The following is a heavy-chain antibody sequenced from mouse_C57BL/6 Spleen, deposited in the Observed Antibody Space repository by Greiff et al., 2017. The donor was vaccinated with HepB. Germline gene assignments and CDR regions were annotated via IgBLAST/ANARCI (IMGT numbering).Heavy chain of an antibody. J-gene: IGHJ1*03. Sequence: EVQVVESEGGLVQPGSSMKLSCTASGFTFSDYYMAWVRQVPEKGLEWVANINYDGSSTYYLDSLKSRFIISRDNAKNILYLQMSSLTSEDTATYYCARELRFWYFDVWGTGTTVTVSS. CDR1: GFTFSDYY. V-gene: IGHV5-16*01. CDR3: ARELRFWYFDV. D-gene: IGHD1-1*01. CDR2: INYDGSST.